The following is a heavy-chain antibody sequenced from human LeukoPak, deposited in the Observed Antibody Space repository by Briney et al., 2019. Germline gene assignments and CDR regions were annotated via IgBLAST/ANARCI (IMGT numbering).Heavy chain of an antibody. V-gene: IGHV3-7*01. J-gene: IGHJ4*02. CDR3: ARKGGYSSGYYY. D-gene: IGHD3-22*01. Sequence: PGGSLRLSCAASGFTFSEYWMTWVRQAPGKGLGWVANIKQDGSEKDYVDSVKGRFTISRDNAKNSLYLQMDSLRVEDTAVYYCARKGGYSSGYYYWGQGTLVTVSS. CDR1: GFTFSEYW. CDR2: IKQDGSEK.